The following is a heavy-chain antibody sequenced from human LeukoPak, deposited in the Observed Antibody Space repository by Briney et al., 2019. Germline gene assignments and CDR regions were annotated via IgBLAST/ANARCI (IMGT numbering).Heavy chain of an antibody. D-gene: IGHD4-23*01. CDR3: ARQRMTTVVRHSYYGMDV. J-gene: IGHJ6*02. Sequence: GESLKISCKGSGYSFTSYWISWVRQMPGEGLEWMGRIDPSDSYTNYSPSFQGHVTISADKSISTAYLQWSSLKASDTAMYYCARQRMTTVVRHSYYGMDVWGQGTTVTVSS. V-gene: IGHV5-10-1*01. CDR1: GYSFTSYW. CDR2: IDPSDSYT.